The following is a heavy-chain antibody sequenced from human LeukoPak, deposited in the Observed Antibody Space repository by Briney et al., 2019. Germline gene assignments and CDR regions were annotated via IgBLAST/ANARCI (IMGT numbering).Heavy chain of an antibody. D-gene: IGHD1-14*01. J-gene: IGHJ4*02. CDR1: GFTFSSYS. CDR3: ARDGSTRTYDY. CDR2: ISSSSSYI. Sequence: NTGGSLRLSGAASGFTFSSYSMNWVRQAPGKGLEWVSSISSSSSYIYYADSVKGRFTISRDNAKNSLYLQMNSLRAEDTAVYYCARDGSTRTYDYWGQGTLVTVSS. V-gene: IGHV3-21*01.